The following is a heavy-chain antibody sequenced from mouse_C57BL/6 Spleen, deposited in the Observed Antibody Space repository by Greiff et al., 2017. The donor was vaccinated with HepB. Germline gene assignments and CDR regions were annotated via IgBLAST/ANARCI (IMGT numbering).Heavy chain of an antibody. V-gene: IGHV14-2*01. CDR3: ASDNWVWYFDV. J-gene: IGHJ1*03. CDR1: GFNIKDYY. CDR2: IDPEDGET. D-gene: IGHD4-1*01. Sequence: DVKLQESGAELVKPGASVKLSCTASGFNIKDYYMHWVKQRTEQGLVWIGRIDPEDGETKYAPKFQGKATITADTSSNTAYLQLSSLTSEDTAVYYCASDNWVWYFDVWGTGTTVTVSS.